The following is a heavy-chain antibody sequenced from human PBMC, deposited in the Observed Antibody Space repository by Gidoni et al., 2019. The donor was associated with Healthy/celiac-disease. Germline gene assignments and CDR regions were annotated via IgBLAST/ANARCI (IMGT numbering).Heavy chain of an antibody. CDR2: IIPIFGTA. CDR1: GGTFSSYA. D-gene: IGHD6-13*01. Sequence: QVQLVQSGAEVRKPGSSVKVSCKASGGTFSSYAISWVRQAPGQGLEWMGGIIPIFGTANYAQKFQGRVTITADESTSTAYMELSSLRSEDTAVYDCARSRSWQQLVLGDLDYWGQGTLVTVSS. CDR3: ARSRSWQQLVLGDLDY. V-gene: IGHV1-69*01. J-gene: IGHJ4*02.